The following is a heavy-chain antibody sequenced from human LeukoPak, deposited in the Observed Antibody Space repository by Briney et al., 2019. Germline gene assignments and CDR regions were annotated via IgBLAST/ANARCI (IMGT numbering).Heavy chain of an antibody. CDR2: ISAYNGNT. J-gene: IGHJ4*02. CDR3: ARDRSVEMATERVDY. CDR1: GYTFTSYG. V-gene: IGHV1-18*01. D-gene: IGHD5-12*01. Sequence: GASVKVSCKASGYTFTSYGISWVRQAPGQGLEWMGWISAYNGNTNYAQKLQGRITMTTDTSTSTAYMELRSLRSDDTAVYYCARDRSVEMATERVDYWGQGTLVTVSS.